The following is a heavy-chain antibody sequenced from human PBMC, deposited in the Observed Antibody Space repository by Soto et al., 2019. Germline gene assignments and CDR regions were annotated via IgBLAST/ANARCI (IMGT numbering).Heavy chain of an antibody. V-gene: IGHV1-46*01. CDR2: INPGTGAT. J-gene: IGHJ3*02. CDR1: GYTFSSYY. CDR3: ATDHIAAADTYALDI. Sequence: ASVKVSCKASGYTFSSYYMHWVRQAPGQGLEWVGLINPGTGATTYAQKFQGRATMTSDTSTSTVYMELRSLTSEDTAVYYCATDHIAAADTYALDIWGQGTMVTVSS. D-gene: IGHD6-25*01.